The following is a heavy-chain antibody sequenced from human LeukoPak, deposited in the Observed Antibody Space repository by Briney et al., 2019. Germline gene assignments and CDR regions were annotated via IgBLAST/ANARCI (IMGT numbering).Heavy chain of an antibody. CDR3: ARVGTALPAFDY. V-gene: IGHV6-1*01. J-gene: IGHJ4*02. D-gene: IGHD6-13*01. Sequence: SQTLSLTCAISGDSVSSDSAAWNWIRQPPSKGLEWLGRIYYRAKWYNDYAVSVNSRLTIHPATSKNQFSLQLNSVTTEVTAVYYCARVGTALPAFDYWGQGTLVTVSS. CDR1: GDSVSSDSAA. CDR2: IYYRAKWYN.